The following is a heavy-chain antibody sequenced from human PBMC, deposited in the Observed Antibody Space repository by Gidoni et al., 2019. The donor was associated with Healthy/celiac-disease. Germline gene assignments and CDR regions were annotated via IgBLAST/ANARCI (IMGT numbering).Heavy chain of an antibody. CDR2: INHSGST. J-gene: IGHJ6*02. Sequence: QVQLQQWGAGLLKPSETLSLTCAVYGGSFSGYYWSWIRQPPGKGLEWIGEINHSGSTNYNPSLKSRVTISVDTSKNQFSLKLSSVTAADTAVYYCARGGPHSPYYYYYGMDVWGQGTTVTVSS. CDR1: GGSFSGYY. CDR3: ARGGPHSPYYYYYGMDV. V-gene: IGHV4-34*01. D-gene: IGHD1-26*01.